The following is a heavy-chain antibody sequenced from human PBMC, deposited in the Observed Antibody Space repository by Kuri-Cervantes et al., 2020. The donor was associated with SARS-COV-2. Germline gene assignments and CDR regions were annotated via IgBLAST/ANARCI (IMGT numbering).Heavy chain of an antibody. D-gene: IGHD5-24*01. J-gene: IGHJ6*02. CDR3: AKDAGDGYSFGDYFHGMDA. Sequence: SLKISCAASGFTFSNSAMSWVRQAPGQGLEWVSRISWNGGSIGYAVSVKGRFTISRDNAKNSLYLQMNSLRDEDTALYFCAKDAGDGYSFGDYFHGMDAWGRGTTVTVSS. V-gene: IGHV3-9*01. CDR1: GFTFSNSA. CDR2: ISWNGGSI.